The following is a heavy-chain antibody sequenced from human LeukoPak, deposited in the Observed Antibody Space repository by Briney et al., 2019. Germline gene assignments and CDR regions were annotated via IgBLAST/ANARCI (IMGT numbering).Heavy chain of an antibody. J-gene: IGHJ4*02. CDR1: GFTFSSYG. D-gene: IGHD3-3*01. CDR2: IRYDGSNK. V-gene: IGHV3-30*02. CDR3: ATNRAIFGVVIPFDY. Sequence: GGSLRLSCAASGFTFSSYGMHWVRQAPGKGLEWVAFIRYDGSNKYYADSVKGRFTISRDNSKNTLYLQMNSLRAEDTAVYYCATNRAIFGVVIPFDYWGQGTLVTVSS.